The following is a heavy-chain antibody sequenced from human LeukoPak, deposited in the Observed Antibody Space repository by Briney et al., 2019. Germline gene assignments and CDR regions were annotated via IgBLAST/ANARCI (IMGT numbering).Heavy chain of an antibody. D-gene: IGHD3-22*01. Sequence: PGGSLRLSCAASGFTLSNYAMHWVRQAPGKGLEWVAVISYDGSNKYYADSVKGRFTISRDNAKNSLYLQMSSLRAEDTAVYYCAREYYYDSSGYGSFGYWGQGTLVTVSP. CDR3: AREYYYDSSGYGSFGY. J-gene: IGHJ4*02. V-gene: IGHV3-30-3*01. CDR2: ISYDGSNK. CDR1: GFTLSNYA.